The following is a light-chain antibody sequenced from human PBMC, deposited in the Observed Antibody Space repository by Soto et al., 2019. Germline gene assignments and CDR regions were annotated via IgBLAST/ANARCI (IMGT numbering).Light chain of an antibody. CDR3: QQYYTSPS. CDR1: QGISSY. Sequence: AIRMTQSPSSLSASTGDRVTITCRASQGISSYLAWYQQKPGKAPKLLIYAASTFQSGVPSRFSGSGSGTDFTLTISRLQSEDFATYYCQQYYTSPSFGQGTKVEIK. J-gene: IGKJ1*01. CDR2: AAS. V-gene: IGKV1-8*01.